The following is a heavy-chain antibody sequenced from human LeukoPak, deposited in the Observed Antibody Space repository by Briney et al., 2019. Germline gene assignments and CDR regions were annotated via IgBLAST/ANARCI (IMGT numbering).Heavy chain of an antibody. CDR3: ARTLWFGELFFDY. D-gene: IGHD3-10*01. J-gene: IGHJ4*02. Sequence: SETLSLTCTVSGGSISSYYWSWVRQPPGKGLEWIGYIYYSGSTNYNPSLKSRVTISVDTSKNQFSLKLSSVTAADTAVYYCARTLWFGELFFDYWGQGTLVTVSS. CDR2: IYYSGST. CDR1: GGSISSYY. V-gene: IGHV4-59*01.